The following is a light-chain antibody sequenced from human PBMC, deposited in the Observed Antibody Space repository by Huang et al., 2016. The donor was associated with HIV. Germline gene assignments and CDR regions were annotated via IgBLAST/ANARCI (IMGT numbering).Light chain of an antibody. CDR1: QSVSRY. CDR2: DAS. Sequence: EIVLTQSQATLSLSPGEIATLSCRASQSVSRYLAWYQQKPGQAPRLLIYDASNRATGIPARFSGSGSGTDFTLTISSLESEDFAVYYCQQRSNWPRTFGQGTKVEIK. V-gene: IGKV3-11*01. CDR3: QQRSNWPRT. J-gene: IGKJ1*01.